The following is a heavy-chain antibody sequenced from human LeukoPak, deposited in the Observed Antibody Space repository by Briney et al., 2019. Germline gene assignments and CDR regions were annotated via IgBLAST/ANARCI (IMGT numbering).Heavy chain of an antibody. CDR3: ASGDCTNGICPDY. Sequence: GGPLRLSCAGSKFTVSSNYMSWVRQAPGKGLDWVSVLYSGGIRYYAGSVQGRFTISRDSSKNTLYLQMNYLLPEDTAVYYCASGDCTNGICPDYWGQGTLVTVSS. V-gene: IGHV3-66*02. D-gene: IGHD2-8*01. CDR2: LYSGGIR. CDR1: KFTVSSNY. J-gene: IGHJ4*02.